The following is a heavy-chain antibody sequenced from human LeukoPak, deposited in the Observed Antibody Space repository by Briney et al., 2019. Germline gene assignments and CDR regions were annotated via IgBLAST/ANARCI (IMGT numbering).Heavy chain of an antibody. Sequence: GRSLRLSCAASGFTFGSYGMHWVRQAPGKGLEWVAVIWYDGSNKYYADSVKGRFTISRDNSKNTLYLQMNSLRAEDTAVYYCAREIFRGYYFDYWGQGTLVTVSS. CDR2: IWYDGSNK. D-gene: IGHD3-3*01. CDR1: GFTFGSYG. J-gene: IGHJ4*02. V-gene: IGHV3-33*01. CDR3: AREIFRGYYFDY.